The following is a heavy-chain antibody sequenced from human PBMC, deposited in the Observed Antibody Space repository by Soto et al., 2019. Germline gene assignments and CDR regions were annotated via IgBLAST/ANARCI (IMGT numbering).Heavy chain of an antibody. J-gene: IGHJ6*02. CDR2: INWNGGST. V-gene: IGHV3-20*04. Sequence: GGSLRLSCAASGFTFDDYGMSWVRQAPGKGLEWVSGINWNGGSTGYADSVKGRFTISRDNAKNSLYLQMNSLRAEDTALYYCARDQGITIFGVVIENYGMDVWGQGTTVTVSS. CDR3: ARDQGITIFGVVIENYGMDV. D-gene: IGHD3-3*01. CDR1: GFTFDDYG.